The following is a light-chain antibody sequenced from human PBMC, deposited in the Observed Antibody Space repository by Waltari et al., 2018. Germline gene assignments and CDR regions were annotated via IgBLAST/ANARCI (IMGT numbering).Light chain of an antibody. CDR1: QSIDKF. Sequence: DIQMTQSPSSLSASVGDRVTLTCRPSQSIDKFLNWYQKKPGKAPDLLIYAASTLQTGVPSRFSGSGSGTDFTLTITSLHPEDFATYYCQPTYTSLAWTFGQGTKVEIK. CDR3: QPTYTSLAWT. V-gene: IGKV1-39*01. J-gene: IGKJ1*01. CDR2: AAS.